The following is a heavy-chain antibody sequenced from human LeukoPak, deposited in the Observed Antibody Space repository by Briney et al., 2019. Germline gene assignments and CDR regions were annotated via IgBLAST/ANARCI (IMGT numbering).Heavy chain of an antibody. D-gene: IGHD6-13*01. Sequence: GGSLRLSCAVSGFTFSSYWMKWVRQARGKGLEWVASIRQDVGEKSYVDSVKGRFTISRDNTKNSLYLKIKSQRAEDKAMYYCARDGAAPGLYFDLWGQGTLVTVSS. CDR1: GFTFSSYW. V-gene: IGHV3-7*01. CDR2: IRQDVGEK. J-gene: IGHJ4*01. CDR3: ARDGAAPGLYFDL.